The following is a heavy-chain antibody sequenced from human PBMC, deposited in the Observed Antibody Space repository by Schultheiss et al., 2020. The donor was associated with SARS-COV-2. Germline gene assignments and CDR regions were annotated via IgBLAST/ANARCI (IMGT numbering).Heavy chain of an antibody. Sequence: GGSLRLSCKGSGYSFTSYWIGWVRQMPGKGLEWVGIIYPADSDPRYSPPFQGQVTISADKSISTAYLQWSSLKASDTAMYYCARPYCSGGSCPRAFDIWGQGTMVTVSS. V-gene: IGHV5-51*01. CDR3: ARPYCSGGSCPRAFDI. J-gene: IGHJ3*02. D-gene: IGHD2-15*01. CDR1: GYSFTSYW. CDR2: IYPADSDP.